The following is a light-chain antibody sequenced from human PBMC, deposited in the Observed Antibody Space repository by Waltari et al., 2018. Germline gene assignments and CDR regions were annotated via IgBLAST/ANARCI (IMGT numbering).Light chain of an antibody. CDR1: QSVLSTFHNKNF. CDR2: WAS. Sequence: DIVMTQSPDSLAVSLGERAPIHCQSSQSVLSTFHNKNFLAGYQQKAGQPPKLLIYWASTRESGVPDRFSGSGSATDFTLAVSSLQAEDVAVYYCQQYYGTPPTFGPGTKVDVK. J-gene: IGKJ3*01. CDR3: QQYYGTPPT. V-gene: IGKV4-1*01.